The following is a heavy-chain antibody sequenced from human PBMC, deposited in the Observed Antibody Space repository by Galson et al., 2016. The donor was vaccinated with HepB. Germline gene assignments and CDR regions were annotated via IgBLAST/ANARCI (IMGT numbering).Heavy chain of an antibody. Sequence: SLRLSCAASGFTFTTYWMSWVRQAPGKGLEWVANIKPGGSEKYYVDSVKGPFTISRDNAKNSLYLQMNSLRAEDTSVYYCAQYYYDSSGYVEYFQNWGQGSRVTVSS. CDR3: AQYYYDSSGYVEYFQN. V-gene: IGHV3-7*03. CDR2: IKPGGSEK. J-gene: IGHJ1*01. D-gene: IGHD3-22*01. CDR1: GFTFTTYW.